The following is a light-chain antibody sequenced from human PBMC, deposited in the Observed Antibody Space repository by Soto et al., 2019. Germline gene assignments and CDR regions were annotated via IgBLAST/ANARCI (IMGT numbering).Light chain of an antibody. CDR2: DAS. Sequence: DIQMTQSPSSLSASVGDRVTITCPASQDISNYLNWYQQKPGKAPKLLIYDASNLETGVPSRFSGSGSGTDFTFTISSLQPEDIATYYCQQLNSYPITFGQGTRLEIK. CDR3: QQLNSYPIT. CDR1: QDISNY. J-gene: IGKJ5*01. V-gene: IGKV1-33*01.